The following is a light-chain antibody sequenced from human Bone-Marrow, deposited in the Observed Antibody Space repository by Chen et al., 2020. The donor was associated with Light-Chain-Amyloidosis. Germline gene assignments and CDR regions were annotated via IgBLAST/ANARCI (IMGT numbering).Light chain of an antibody. CDR3: QSADSSGTDEVI. Sequence: SYELTQPPSVSVSPGQTARIPCSGDDLPTKYAYWYQQKPGQAPVLVIHRDTERPTGISERFSGSSSGTTATLTISGVQAEDEADYNCQSADSSGTDEVIFGGGTKLTVL. CDR1: DLPTKY. CDR2: RDT. J-gene: IGLJ2*01. V-gene: IGLV3-25*03.